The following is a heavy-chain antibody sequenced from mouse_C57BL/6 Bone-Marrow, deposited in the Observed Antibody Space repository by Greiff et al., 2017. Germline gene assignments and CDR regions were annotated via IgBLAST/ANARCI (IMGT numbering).Heavy chain of an antibody. CDR1: GFNIKDDY. V-gene: IGHV14-4*01. CDR3: ALSIGDFDY. J-gene: IGHJ2*01. Sequence: EVQLQQSGAELVRPGASVKLSCTASGFNIKDDYMHWVKQRPEQGLEWIGWIDPANGDTEYASKFQGKATITADTSSNTAYLQLSSLTSEDTAVYYCALSIGDFDYWGQGTTLTVSS. CDR2: IDPANGDT. D-gene: IGHD2-10*02.